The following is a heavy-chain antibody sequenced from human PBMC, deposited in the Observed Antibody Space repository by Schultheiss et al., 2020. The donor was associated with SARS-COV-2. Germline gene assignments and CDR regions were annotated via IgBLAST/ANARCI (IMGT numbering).Heavy chain of an antibody. J-gene: IGHJ6*02. V-gene: IGHV4-31*03. CDR3: ARMDTGLGYGMDV. CDR2: IYYSGRT. CDR1: GGSISSGFYY. Sequence: SQTLSLTCTVSGGSISSGFYYWSWIRQYPGKGLEWIGHIYYSGRTVYNPSLKSRVIISVDTSMNHFSLRLGSVTAADTAVYYCARMDTGLGYGMDVWGQGAAVTVSS. D-gene: IGHD6-13*01.